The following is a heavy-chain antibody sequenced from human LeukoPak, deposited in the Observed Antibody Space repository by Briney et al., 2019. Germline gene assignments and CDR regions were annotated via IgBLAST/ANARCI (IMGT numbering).Heavy chain of an antibody. V-gene: IGHV3-21*01. Sequence: PGGSLRLSCAASGFTFSSYSMNWVRQAPGTGLAWVSSIISGGSYRYYADSVKGRFTISRDNANNSLYLQMNSLKAEDTAVYYCARVIGPYSSPYGMDVWGQGTTVTVSS. J-gene: IGHJ6*02. CDR2: IISGGSYR. CDR1: GFTFSSYS. CDR3: ARVIGPYSSPYGMDV. D-gene: IGHD6-19*01.